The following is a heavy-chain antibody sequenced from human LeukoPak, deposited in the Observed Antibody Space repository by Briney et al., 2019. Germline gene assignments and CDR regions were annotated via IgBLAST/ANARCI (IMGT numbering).Heavy chain of an antibody. CDR3: ARFGVDYDMGV. Sequence: SETLSLTCTVSGGSISGYYWTWTRQPPGKGLEWIGQIHYSGKADYNPSLRSRITISVDTSENQMFLKLSSLTAADTAVYYCARFGVDYDMGVWGQGTTVTVSS. J-gene: IGHJ6*02. CDR2: IHYSGKA. D-gene: IGHD3-16*01. V-gene: IGHV4-59*01. CDR1: GGSISGYY.